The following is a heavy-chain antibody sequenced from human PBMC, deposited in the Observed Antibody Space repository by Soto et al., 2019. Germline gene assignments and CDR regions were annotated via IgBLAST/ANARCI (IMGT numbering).Heavy chain of an antibody. V-gene: IGHV4-30-4*01. CDR3: AGGTPGFGSTTAD. J-gene: IGHJ4*02. CDR1: GGYISSRGCC. CDR2: ICYGGSS. Sequence: PSETQSLTCTVSGGYISSRGCCCGWIHQPRGKRMERIRSICYGGSSFYTPILKRPATISVDTSKSQLSLKLRSATPAFTAVYYRAGGTPGFGSTTADWVQGTLVTASP. D-gene: IGHD1-1*01.